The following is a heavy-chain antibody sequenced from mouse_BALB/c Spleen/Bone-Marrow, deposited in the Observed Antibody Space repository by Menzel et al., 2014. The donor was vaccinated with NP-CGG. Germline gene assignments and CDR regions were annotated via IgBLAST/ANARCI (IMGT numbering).Heavy chain of an antibody. CDR3: TRVDY. J-gene: IGHJ2*01. CDR1: GYSFTSYS. Sequence: VQLQQSGTVLARPGASVKMSWKASGYSFTSYSMHWVKQRPGQGLEWIGAIYPGNNDTSYNQKFKGKAKLTAVTSASTAYMELNSQANEYAAVYYYTRVDYWGQGTTVTVSS. CDR2: IYPGNNDT. V-gene: IGHV1-5*01.